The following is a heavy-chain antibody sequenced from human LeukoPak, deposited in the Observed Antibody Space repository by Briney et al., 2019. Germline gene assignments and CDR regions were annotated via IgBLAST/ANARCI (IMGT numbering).Heavy chain of an antibody. CDR3: ARDFLPVDWADDAFDI. CDR2: INPNSGGT. Sequence: ASVKVSCKASGYTFTGYYMHWVRQAPGQGLEWMGWINPNSGGTNYAQKFQGRVTMTRDTSISTAYMELSRLRSDDTAVYYCARDFLPVDWADDAFDIWGQGTMVTVSS. V-gene: IGHV1-2*02. D-gene: IGHD3-9*01. J-gene: IGHJ3*02. CDR1: GYTFTGYY.